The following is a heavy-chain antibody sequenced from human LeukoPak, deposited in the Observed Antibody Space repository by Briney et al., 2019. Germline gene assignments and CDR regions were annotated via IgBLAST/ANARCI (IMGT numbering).Heavy chain of an antibody. CDR3: AVPYYYDSSGYFDY. Sequence: SETLSLXCAVYGGSSSGYYWSWIRQPPGKGLESIGEINHSGSTNYNPSLKSRVTISVDTSKNQFSLKLSSVTAADTAVYNCAVPYYYDSSGYFDYWGQGTLVTVSS. J-gene: IGHJ4*02. V-gene: IGHV4-34*01. CDR1: GGSSSGYY. D-gene: IGHD3-22*01. CDR2: INHSGST.